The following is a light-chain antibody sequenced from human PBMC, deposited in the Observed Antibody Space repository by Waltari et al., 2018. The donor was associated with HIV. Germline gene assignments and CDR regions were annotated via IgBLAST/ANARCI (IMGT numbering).Light chain of an antibody. Sequence: EIRLTPSPSTLSASAGDRVAITCRAGQNVGTYLAWYQQKPGKPPKLLIFHASILEGGVPSRFSGSVSGSDFTLTINGLQSDDFATYYCHQYASFSGTFGQGTKVEL. J-gene: IGKJ1*01. CDR2: HAS. V-gene: IGKV1-5*03. CDR3: HQYASFSGT. CDR1: QNVGTY.